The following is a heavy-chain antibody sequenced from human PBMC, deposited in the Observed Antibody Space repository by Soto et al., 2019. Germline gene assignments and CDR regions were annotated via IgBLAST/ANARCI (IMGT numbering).Heavy chain of an antibody. CDR2: TYYSSRWQT. CDR3: ARLIGNSWLDS. V-gene: IGHV6-1*01. CDR1: GDSVPTNDAT. Sequence: PSQTLSLTCAISGDSVPTNDATWDWIRQSPSRGLEWLGRTYYSSRWQTDYAVSVKSRISINPDTSNNQVSLQLNSVTPDDTAVYYCARLIGNSWLDSWGQGTLVTVSS. J-gene: IGHJ5*01. D-gene: IGHD3-16*01.